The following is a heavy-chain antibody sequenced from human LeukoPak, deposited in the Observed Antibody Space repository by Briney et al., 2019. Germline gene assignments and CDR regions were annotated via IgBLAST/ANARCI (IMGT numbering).Heavy chain of an antibody. J-gene: IGHJ4*02. D-gene: IGHD5-12*01. CDR3: ARQIFYSGYRYYFDY. V-gene: IGHV3-7*03. CDR1: GFTFSSYW. CDR2: IKQDGSEK. Sequence: GGSLRLSCAASGFTFSSYWMSWVRQAPGKGLEWVANIKQDGSEKYYVDSVKGRFTISRDNAKNSLCLQMNSLRAEDTAVYYCARQIFYSGYRYYFDYWGQGTLVTASS.